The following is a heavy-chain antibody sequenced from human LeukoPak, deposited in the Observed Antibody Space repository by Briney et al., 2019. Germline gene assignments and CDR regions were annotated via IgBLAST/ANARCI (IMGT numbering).Heavy chain of an antibody. CDR3: ARVGVLDTAMPIYYFDY. V-gene: IGHV4-34*01. CDR1: GGSFSGYY. J-gene: IGHJ4*02. D-gene: IGHD5-18*01. Sequence: SETLSLTCAVYGGSFSGYYWSWTRQPPGKGLEWIGEINHSGSTNYNPSLKSRVTISVDTSKNQFSLELSSVTAADTAVYYCARVGVLDTAMPIYYFDYWGQGTLVTVSS. CDR2: INHSGST.